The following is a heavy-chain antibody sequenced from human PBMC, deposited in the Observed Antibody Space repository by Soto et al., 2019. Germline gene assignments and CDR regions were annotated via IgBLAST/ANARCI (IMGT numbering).Heavy chain of an antibody. V-gene: IGHV3-11*06. CDR2: ISSSSSYT. J-gene: IGHJ3*02. CDR3: ERDRRVLSGWYFWETWDAFDI. D-gene: IGHD6-19*01. Sequence: GESLKISCAASGFTFSDYYMSWIRQAPGKGLEWVSYISSSSSYTNYADSVKGRFTISRDNAKNSLYLQMNSLRAEDTAVYYCERDRRVLSGWYFWETWDAFDIWGQGTMVTVSS. CDR1: GFTFSDYY.